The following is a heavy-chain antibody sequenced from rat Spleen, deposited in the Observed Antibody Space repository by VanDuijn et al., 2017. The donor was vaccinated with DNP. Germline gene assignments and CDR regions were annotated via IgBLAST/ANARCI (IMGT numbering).Heavy chain of an antibody. CDR3: VREEFGVRY. Sequence: EVKLVESGGGLVQPGRSLKLSCAASGFNFNDYWMGWVRQAPGKGLEWIGEINKNSRTIKYTPSLKDKFIISRDNAQSTLYLQMSKLGSEDTASYYCVREEFGVRYWGRGTLVTVSS. J-gene: IGHJ3*01. V-gene: IGHV4-2*01. CDR1: GFNFNDYW. D-gene: IGHD4-3*01. CDR2: INKNSRTI.